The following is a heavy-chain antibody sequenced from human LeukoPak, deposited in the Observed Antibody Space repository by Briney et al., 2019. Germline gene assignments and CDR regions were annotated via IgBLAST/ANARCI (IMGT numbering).Heavy chain of an antibody. Sequence: GASVKVSCKASGYTFTSYGISCVRQAPGQGVEWMGWISAYNGNTNYAQKLQGRVTMTTDTSTSTAYMQLRSPRSDDTAVYYCARAYYYDSSGYYYGESLDYWGQGTLVTVSS. V-gene: IGHV1-18*01. D-gene: IGHD3-22*01. J-gene: IGHJ4*02. CDR1: GYTFTSYG. CDR2: ISAYNGNT. CDR3: ARAYYYDSSGYYYGESLDY.